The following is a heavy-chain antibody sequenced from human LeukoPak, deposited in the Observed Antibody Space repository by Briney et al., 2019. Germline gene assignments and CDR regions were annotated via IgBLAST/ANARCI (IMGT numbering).Heavy chain of an antibody. Sequence: GGSLRLSCAASGFTVSSNYMTWVRQAPGKGLEWVSVIYSGGDTYYADSVKGRFTISRDNSKNTMYLQMNSLRAEDTALYYCARDRYFDSSGFYYHDSWGQGTLVSVSS. CDR2: IYSGGDT. D-gene: IGHD3-22*01. V-gene: IGHV3-66*01. CDR3: ARDRYFDSSGFYYHDS. J-gene: IGHJ4*02. CDR1: GFTVSSNY.